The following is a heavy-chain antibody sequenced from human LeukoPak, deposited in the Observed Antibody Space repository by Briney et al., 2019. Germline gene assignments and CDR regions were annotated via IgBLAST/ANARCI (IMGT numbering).Heavy chain of an antibody. CDR3: ARDPNGDYIGAFDM. CDR2: VRGGGGSA. V-gene: IGHV3-23*01. D-gene: IGHD4-17*01. J-gene: IGHJ3*02. CDR1: GFTFSAYA. Sequence: GGSLRLSCTASGFTFSAYAMVWVRQAPGKGPEWVSAVRGGGGSAFYADSVKGRFTISRDNSKYTLFLQMNSLRAEDTAVYYCARDPNGDYIGAFDMWGPGTMVTVSS.